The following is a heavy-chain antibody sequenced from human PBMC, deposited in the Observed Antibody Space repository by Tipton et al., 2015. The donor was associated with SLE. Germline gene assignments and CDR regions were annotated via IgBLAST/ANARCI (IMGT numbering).Heavy chain of an antibody. J-gene: IGHJ6*02. CDR3: AYLKEGSSYYYYGMDV. CDR2: IYYSGST. CDR1: GGSISSSSYY. V-gene: IGHV4-39*07. D-gene: IGHD6-6*01. Sequence: TLSLTCTVSGGSISSSSYYWGWIRQPPGKGLEWIGSIYYSGSTYYNPSLKSRVTISVDTSKNQFSLKLSSVTAADTAVYYCAYLKEGSSYYYYGMDVWGQGTTVTVPS.